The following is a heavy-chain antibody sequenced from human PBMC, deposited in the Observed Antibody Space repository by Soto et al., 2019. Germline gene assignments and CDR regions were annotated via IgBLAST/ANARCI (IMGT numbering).Heavy chain of an antibody. CDR1: GFTFSSYE. V-gene: IGHV3-48*03. J-gene: IGHJ3*02. CDR3: ARDRIGTGYDAFDI. D-gene: IGHD3-10*01. Sequence: EVQLVESGGGLVQPGGSLRLSCAASGFTFSSYEMNWVRQAPGKGLEWVSYISSSGSTIYYADSVKGRFTISRDNAKNSLYLQMNSLRAEDTAVYYCARDRIGTGYDAFDIWGQGTMVTVSS. CDR2: ISSSGSTI.